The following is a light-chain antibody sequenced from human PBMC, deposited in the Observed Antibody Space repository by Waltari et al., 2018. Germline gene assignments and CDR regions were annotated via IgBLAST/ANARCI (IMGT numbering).Light chain of an antibody. V-gene: IGLV3-1*01. CDR1: KFGAKF. CDR2: QDN. Sequence: SYELTQPPSVSVSPGQTASITCSGDKFGAKFACWYQQKPGQAPGLVIYQDNKRPSGIPERFSGSNSGNTASLTISGTQALDEADYYCQAWDSTTRVFGGGTKLTVI. CDR3: QAWDSTTRV. J-gene: IGLJ3*02.